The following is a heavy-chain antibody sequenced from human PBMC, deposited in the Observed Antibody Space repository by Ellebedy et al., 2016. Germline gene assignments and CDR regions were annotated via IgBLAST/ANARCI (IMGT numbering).Heavy chain of an antibody. CDR1: GGSISSYY. V-gene: IGHV4-59*13. CDR2: IYYSGST. D-gene: IGHD2-2*02. CDR3: ARGPSTVVPAAIPRYYYYYYYMDV. J-gene: IGHJ6*03. Sequence: SETLSLXXTVSGGSISSYYWSWIRQPPGKGLEWIGYIYYSGSTNYNPSLKSRVTISVDTSKNQFSLKLSSVTAADTAVYYCARGPSTVVPAAIPRYYYYYYYMDVWGKGTTVTVSS.